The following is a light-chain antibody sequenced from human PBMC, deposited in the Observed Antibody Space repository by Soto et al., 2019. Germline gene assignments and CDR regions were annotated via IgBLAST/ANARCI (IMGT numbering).Light chain of an antibody. CDR3: QQYGSSPYT. J-gene: IGKJ2*01. V-gene: IGKV3-20*01. CDR1: QSVNTNS. CDR2: GTS. Sequence: EVVLTQSPGTLSLSPGESATLSCRASQSVNTNSFAWYQQKAGQAPRLLIYGTSSRATGIPARFSGIGSGTDFTLTISRLEPEDFAVYYCQQYGSSPYTFGKGTKLEI.